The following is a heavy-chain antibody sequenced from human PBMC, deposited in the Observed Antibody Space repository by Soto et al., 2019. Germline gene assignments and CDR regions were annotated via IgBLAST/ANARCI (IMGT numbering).Heavy chain of an antibody. D-gene: IGHD4-17*01. CDR3: ARLGDDYGETSVYYHYMDV. CDR1: GGSISSSSYY. J-gene: IGHJ6*03. Sequence: SETLSLTCTVSGGSISSSSYYWGWIRQPPGKGLEWIGSIYYSGSTYYNPSLKSRVTISVDTSKNQFSLKLSSVTAADTAVYYCARLGDDYGETSVYYHYMDVWGKGTTVTVSS. V-gene: IGHV4-39*01. CDR2: IYYSGST.